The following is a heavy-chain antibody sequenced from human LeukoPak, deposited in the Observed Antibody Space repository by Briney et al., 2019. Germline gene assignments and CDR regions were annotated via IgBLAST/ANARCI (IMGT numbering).Heavy chain of an antibody. CDR1: GYAFTSYG. CDR2: ISAYNGNT. Sequence: ASVKVSCKASGYAFTSYGISWVRQAPGQGLEWMGWISAYNGNTNYAQKLQGRVTMTTDTSTSTAYMELRSLRSDDTAVYYCARSRNIRFSRDYYGMDVWGQGTTVTVSS. CDR3: ARSRNIRFSRDYYGMDV. V-gene: IGHV1-18*01. D-gene: IGHD3-10*01. J-gene: IGHJ6*02.